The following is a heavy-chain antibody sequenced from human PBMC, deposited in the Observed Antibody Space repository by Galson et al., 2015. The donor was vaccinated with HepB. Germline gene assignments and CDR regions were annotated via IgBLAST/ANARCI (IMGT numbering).Heavy chain of an antibody. D-gene: IGHD1-1*01. CDR2: IRSKAYGGTT. CDR3: TRDPPNWNAGWGVDAFDI. CDR1: GFTFGDYA. J-gene: IGHJ3*02. V-gene: IGHV3-49*03. Sequence: SLRLSCAASGFTFGDYAMSWFCQAPGKGLEWVGFIRSKAYGGTTEYAASVKGRFTISRDDSKSIAYLQMDSLKTEDTAVYYCTRDPPNWNAGWGVDAFDIWGQGTMVTVSS.